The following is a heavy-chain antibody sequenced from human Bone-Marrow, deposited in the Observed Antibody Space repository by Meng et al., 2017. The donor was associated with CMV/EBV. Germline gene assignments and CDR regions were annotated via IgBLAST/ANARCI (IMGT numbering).Heavy chain of an antibody. CDR2: IYPGDSYT. J-gene: IGHJ5*02. CDR3: ARNAPDSSSYNWFDP. Sequence: SVSSFTSYWIGWVRQMPGKGLEWMGIIYPGDSYTRYSPSFQGQVTISADKSISTAYLQWSSLKASDTAMYYCARNAPDSSSYNWFDPWGQGTLVTVSS. CDR1: VSSFTSYW. D-gene: IGHD6-13*01. V-gene: IGHV5-51*01.